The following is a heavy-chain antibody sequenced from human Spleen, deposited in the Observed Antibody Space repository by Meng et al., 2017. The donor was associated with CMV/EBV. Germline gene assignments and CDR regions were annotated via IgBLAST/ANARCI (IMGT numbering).Heavy chain of an antibody. CDR1: GFTFSSYE. V-gene: IGHV3-48*03. J-gene: IGHJ6*02. D-gene: IGHD2-2*02. Sequence: GESLKISCAASGFTFSSYEMNWVRQAPGKGLEWVSYISSSGSTIYYADSVKGRFTISRDNAKNSLYLQMNSLRAEDTAVYYCARAWLGYCSSTSCYNYYGMDVWGQGTTVTVSS. CDR2: ISSSGSTI. CDR3: ARAWLGYCSSTSCYNYYGMDV.